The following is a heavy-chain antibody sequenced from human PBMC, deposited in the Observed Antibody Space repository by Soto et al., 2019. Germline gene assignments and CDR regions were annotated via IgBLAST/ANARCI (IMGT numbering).Heavy chain of an antibody. CDR3: ARLPEGIAVAGTYY. CDR1: GYTFTSYD. Sequence: QVQLVQSGAEVKKPGASVKVSCKASGYTFTSYDINWVRQATGQGLEWMGWMNPNRGNTGYAQKFQGRVTMTRNTSISTAYMELSSLRSEDTAVYYCARLPEGIAVAGTYYWGQGTLVTVSS. D-gene: IGHD6-19*01. J-gene: IGHJ4*02. V-gene: IGHV1-8*01. CDR2: MNPNRGNT.